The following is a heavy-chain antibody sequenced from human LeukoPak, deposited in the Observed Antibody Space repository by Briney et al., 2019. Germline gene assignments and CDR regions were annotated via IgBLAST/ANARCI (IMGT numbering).Heavy chain of an antibody. CDR1: GFTLSYYG. Sequence: GGSLTLSCAASGFTLSYYGMHWVRQAPAKGLEWVADIWSDGIGKYYADSVKGRFTISRDSSKNTVSLQMNSLRAEDRGVYFCARDAEVTATYLYFDLWGRGTLVTVS. CDR2: IWSDGIGK. V-gene: IGHV3-33*01. D-gene: IGHD4-23*01. J-gene: IGHJ2*01. CDR3: ARDAEVTATYLYFDL.